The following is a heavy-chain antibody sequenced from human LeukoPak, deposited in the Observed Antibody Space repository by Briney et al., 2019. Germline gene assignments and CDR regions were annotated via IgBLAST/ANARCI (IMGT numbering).Heavy chain of an antibody. J-gene: IGHJ4*02. CDR1: GGSFSGYY. V-gene: IGHV4-34*01. CDR3: SRASGPGDY. D-gene: IGHD3-10*01. CDR2: INHSGST. Sequence: SETLSLTCTVHGGSFSGYYWTWIRQPPGKGLEWIGEINHSGSTNYNPSLKRRVTISADTSKKQFSLKMTSVTAADTAVYYCSRASGPGDYWGQGTLVTVSS.